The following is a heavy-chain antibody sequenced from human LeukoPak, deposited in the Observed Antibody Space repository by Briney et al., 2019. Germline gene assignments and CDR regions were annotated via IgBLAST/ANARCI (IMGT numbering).Heavy chain of an antibody. CDR3: ARSIVVVPVLFDP. CDR2: IYHSGST. CDR1: GYSISSGYY. D-gene: IGHD2-2*01. Sequence: PSETLSLTCAVSGYSISSGYYWGWIRQPPGKGLEWIGGIYHSGSTYYNPSLKSRVTISVDTSKNQFSLKLSSVTAADTAVYYCARSIVVVPVLFDPWGQGTLVTVSS. J-gene: IGHJ5*02. V-gene: IGHV4-38-2*01.